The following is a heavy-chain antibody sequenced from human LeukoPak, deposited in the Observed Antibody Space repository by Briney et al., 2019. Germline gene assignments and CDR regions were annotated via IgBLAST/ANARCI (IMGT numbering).Heavy chain of an antibody. D-gene: IGHD3-16*01. V-gene: IGHV4-59*01. CDR2: IYYSGST. CDR3: ARNPGGGYMDV. Sequence: PSETLSLTCTVSGGSISSYYWSWIRQPPGKGLEWIGYIYYSGSTNYNPSLKSRVTISVDTSKNQFSLKVGSVTAADTAVYYCARNPGGGYMDVWGKGTTVTVSS. J-gene: IGHJ6*03. CDR1: GGSISSYY.